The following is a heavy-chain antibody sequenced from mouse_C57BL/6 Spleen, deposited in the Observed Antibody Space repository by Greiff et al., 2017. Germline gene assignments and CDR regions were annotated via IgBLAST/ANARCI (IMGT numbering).Heavy chain of an antibody. D-gene: IGHD1-1*01. Sequence: QVQLQQPGAELVKPGASVKMSCKASGYTFTSYWITWVKQRPGQGLEWIGDIYPGSGSTNYNEKFKSKATLTVDTSSSTAYMQLSSLTSADSAVYYCARGSSYKGDYFDYWGQGTTLTVSS. CDR2: IYPGSGST. CDR3: ARGSSYKGDYFDY. V-gene: IGHV1-55*01. J-gene: IGHJ2*01. CDR1: GYTFTSYW.